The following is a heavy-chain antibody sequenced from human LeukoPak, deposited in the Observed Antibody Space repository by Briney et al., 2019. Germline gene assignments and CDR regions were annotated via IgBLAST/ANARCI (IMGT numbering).Heavy chain of an antibody. CDR2: ISGSGGST. CDR3: ARGGGNWYFDL. V-gene: IGHV3-23*01. Sequence: GGSLRLSCAASGFTFSSYAVSWARQAPGKGLEWVSSISGSGGSTYYADSVKGRFTISRDNSKNTLYLQVNSLRAEDTAVYYCARGGGNWYFDLWGRGALVTVSS. CDR1: GFTFSSYA. D-gene: IGHD3-16*01. J-gene: IGHJ2*01.